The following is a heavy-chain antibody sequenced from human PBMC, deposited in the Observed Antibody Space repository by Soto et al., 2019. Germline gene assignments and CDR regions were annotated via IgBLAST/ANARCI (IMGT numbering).Heavy chain of an antibody. CDR3: ARDLPYEGYDY. J-gene: IGHJ4*02. CDR2: IYYSGST. D-gene: IGHD3-22*01. CDR1: GGSTSSYY. V-gene: IGHV4-59*01. Sequence: SETLSLTCTVSGGSTSSYYWSWIRQPPGKGLEWIGYIYYSGSTNYNPSLKSRVTISVDTSKNQFSLKLSSVTAADTAVYYCARDLPYEGYDYWGQGTRVTVS.